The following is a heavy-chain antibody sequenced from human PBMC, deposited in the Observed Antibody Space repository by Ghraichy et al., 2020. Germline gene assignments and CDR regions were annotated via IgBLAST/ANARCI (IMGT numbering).Heavy chain of an antibody. CDR2: ISSSSSYI. D-gene: IGHD3-22*01. V-gene: IGHV3-21*01. CDR1: GFTFSSYS. J-gene: IGHJ1*01. Sequence: GESLNISCAASGFTFSSYSMNWVRQAPGKGLEWVSSISSSSSYIYYADSVKGRFTISRDNAENSLYLQMNSLRAEDTAVYYCARGYYDSSTYYQHWGQGTLVTVSS. CDR3: ARGYYDSSTYYQH.